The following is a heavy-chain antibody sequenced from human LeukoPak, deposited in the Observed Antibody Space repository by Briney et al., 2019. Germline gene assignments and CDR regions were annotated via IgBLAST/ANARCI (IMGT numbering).Heavy chain of an antibody. V-gene: IGHV3-64*01. CDR2: ISSDGGST. CDR1: GFVFSSYG. J-gene: IGHJ3*02. Sequence: GGSLRLSCAASGFVFSSYGMHWVRQAPGKGLEYVSAISSDGGSTYYANSVKGRFTISRDNSKNTLYLRMGSLRTEQMAVYYCATEKWLANSDAFDIWGQGTMVTVSS. D-gene: IGHD6-19*01. CDR3: ATEKWLANSDAFDI.